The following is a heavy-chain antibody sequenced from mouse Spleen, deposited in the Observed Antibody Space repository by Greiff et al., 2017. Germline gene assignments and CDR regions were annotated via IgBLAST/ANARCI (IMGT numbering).Heavy chain of an antibody. J-gene: IGHJ1*01. D-gene: IGHD2-12*01. CDR1: GFTFSDYY. CDR3: VRRFDSYVFFDV. V-gene: IGHV5-16*01. CDR2: IKYDGTIT. Sequence: EVMLVESEGGSVQPGSSMKLSCTASGFTFSDYYMAWVRQVPEKGLEWVANIKYDGTITYYLDSLKSRFIISRDNEKNILYLQMSSLKSEDTATYYCVRRFDSYVFFDVWGAGTTVTVSS.